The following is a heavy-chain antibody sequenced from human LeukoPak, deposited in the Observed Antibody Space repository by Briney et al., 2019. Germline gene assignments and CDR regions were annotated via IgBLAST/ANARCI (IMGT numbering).Heavy chain of an antibody. CDR2: ISSSGGST. D-gene: IGHD6-19*01. J-gene: IGHJ4*02. CDR1: GFTFSSYA. CDR3: AKARGGWSYFDY. V-gene: IGHV3-23*01. Sequence: GGSLRLSCAASGFTFSSYAMSWVRQAPGKGLEWVSAISSSGGSTYYADSVKGRFTISRDNSKNTLYLQMNSLRAEDTAVYYCAKARGGWSYFDYWGQGTLVTVSS.